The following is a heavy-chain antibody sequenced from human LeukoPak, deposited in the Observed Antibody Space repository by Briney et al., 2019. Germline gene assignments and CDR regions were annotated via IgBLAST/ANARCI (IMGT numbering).Heavy chain of an antibody. CDR2: INPNSGGT. Sequence: ASVKVSCKASGYTFTGYYMHWMRQAPGQGPERMGWINPNSGGTSYAQKFQGRVTMTRDTSISTAYMELSRLRSDDTAVYYCARAKVIVPDYWGQGTLVTVSS. J-gene: IGHJ4*02. CDR1: GYTFTGYY. CDR3: ARAKVIVPDY. V-gene: IGHV1-2*02. D-gene: IGHD5-18*01.